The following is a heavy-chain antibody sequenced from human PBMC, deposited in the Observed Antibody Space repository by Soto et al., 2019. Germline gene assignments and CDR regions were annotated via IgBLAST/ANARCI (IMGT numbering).Heavy chain of an antibody. CDR2: ISSSSSYI. J-gene: IGHJ4*02. CDR1: GFTFSSYS. D-gene: IGHD2-15*01. Sequence: EVQLEESGGGLVKPGGSLRLSCAASGFTFSSYSMNWVRQAPGKGLEWVSSISSSSSYIYYADSVKGRFTISRDNAKNSLYLQMNSLRAEDTAVYYCASRRSRYVDYFDYWGQGTLVTVSS. V-gene: IGHV3-21*01. CDR3: ASRRSRYVDYFDY.